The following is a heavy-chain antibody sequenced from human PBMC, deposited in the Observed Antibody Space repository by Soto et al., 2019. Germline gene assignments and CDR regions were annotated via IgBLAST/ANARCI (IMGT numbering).Heavy chain of an antibody. CDR1: GGSISSCCYS. CDR2: IYHSGST. D-gene: IGHD2-15*01. J-gene: IGHJ6*02. V-gene: IGHV4-30-2*01. CDR3: ARGVVQVYGMDA. Sequence: TXSLTCAVSGGSISSCCYSWSWIRQPPGKGLEWIGYIYHSGSTYYNPSLKSRVTISVDRSKNQFSLKLSSVTAADTAVYYCARGVVQVYGMDAWGQGTTVTVSS.